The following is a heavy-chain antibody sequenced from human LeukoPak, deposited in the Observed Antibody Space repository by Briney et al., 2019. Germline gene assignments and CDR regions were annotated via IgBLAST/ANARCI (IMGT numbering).Heavy chain of an antibody. CDR3: ARGRPHGNDY. V-gene: IGHV3-23*01. CDR2: ISGSGGST. J-gene: IGHJ4*02. CDR1: GFTFSSYA. D-gene: IGHD4-23*01. Sequence: GGSLRLSCAASGFTFSSYAMSWVRQAPGKGLEWVSIISGSGGSTTYADSVKGRFSISRDNAKNTLYLQMNSLRVEDTAVYYCARGRPHGNDYWGQGTLVTVSS.